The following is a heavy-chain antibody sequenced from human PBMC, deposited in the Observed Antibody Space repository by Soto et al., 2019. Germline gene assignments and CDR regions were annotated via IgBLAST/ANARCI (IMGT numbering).Heavy chain of an antibody. V-gene: IGHV3-30*18. D-gene: IGHD4-17*01. CDR2: VPYDGSKN. J-gene: IGHJ4*02. CDR1: GFTFSDYG. Sequence: VQLVESGGGVVQPGRSLRLSCVASGFTFSDYGMHWVRQAPGKGLEWVAVVPYDGSKNYYADSVKGRFTISRDNSKNTLYLQMNSLRAEDTAIYYCAKGLSVIATVNYFDYWGQGTVVTVSS. CDR3: AKGLSVIATVNYFDY.